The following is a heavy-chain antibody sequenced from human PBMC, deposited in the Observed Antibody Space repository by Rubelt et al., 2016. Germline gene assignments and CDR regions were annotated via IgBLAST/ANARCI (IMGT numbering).Heavy chain of an antibody. CDR2: VRFDGTRT. Sequence: QAPGKGLEWVAVVRFDGTRTYYADSVRGRFTMSRDNSRSTLYLQMNSLRAEDTAVYYRARDQYYGMDVWGQGTTVTVSS. CDR3: ARDQYYGMDV. J-gene: IGHJ6*02. V-gene: IGHV3-30*03.